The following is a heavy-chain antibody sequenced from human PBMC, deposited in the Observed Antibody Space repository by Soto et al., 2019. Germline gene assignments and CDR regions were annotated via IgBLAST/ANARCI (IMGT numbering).Heavy chain of an antibody. CDR2: IYRTGST. CDR3: ASRDPGTSVDY. CDR1: GVSFTSNNW. Sequence: LSLTCAVSGVSFTSNNWWTWVRQPPGQGLEWIGEIYRTGSTNYNPSLKSRVTISLDKSENQFSLKVTSLTAADTAVYYCASRDPGTSVDYWGQGTLVTVSS. J-gene: IGHJ4*02. D-gene: IGHD1-7*01. V-gene: IGHV4-4*02.